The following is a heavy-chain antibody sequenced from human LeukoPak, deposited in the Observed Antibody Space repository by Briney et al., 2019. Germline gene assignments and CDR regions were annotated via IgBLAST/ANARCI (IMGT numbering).Heavy chain of an antibody. V-gene: IGHV4-34*01. Sequence: SETLSLTCAVYGGSFSGYYWSWIRQPPGKGLEGVGEINHSGSTNYNPSLKSRVTISVDTSKNQFSLKLSSVTAADTAVYYCARFAAMVDRRYYSSMDVWGKGTTVTISS. J-gene: IGHJ6*03. CDR1: GGSFSGYY. CDR2: INHSGST. CDR3: ARFAAMVDRRYYSSMDV. D-gene: IGHD5-18*01.